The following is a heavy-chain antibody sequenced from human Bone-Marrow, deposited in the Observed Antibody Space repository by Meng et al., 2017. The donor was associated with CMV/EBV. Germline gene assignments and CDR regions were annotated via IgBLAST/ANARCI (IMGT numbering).Heavy chain of an antibody. D-gene: IGHD2/OR15-2a*01. Sequence: GESLKISCAASGFTFSSYSMNWVRQAPGKGLEWVAVIWYDGSNKYYTDSVKGRFTISRDNSKNTVNLQMNSLRVEDTAVYFCAFLTLYYFDYWGQGALVTVSS. CDR1: GFTFSSYS. CDR2: IWYDGSNK. V-gene: IGHV3-33*08. CDR3: AFLTLYYFDY. J-gene: IGHJ4*02.